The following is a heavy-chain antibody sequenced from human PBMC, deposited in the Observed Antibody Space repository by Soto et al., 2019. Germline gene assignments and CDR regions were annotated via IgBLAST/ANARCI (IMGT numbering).Heavy chain of an antibody. V-gene: IGHV3-23*01. CDR3: AKEFSDGIMVRGAAFDI. CDR1: GFTFSSYA. J-gene: IGHJ3*02. CDR2: ISGSGGST. Sequence: GGSLRLSCAASGFTFSSYAMSWVRQAPGKGLEWVSAISGSGGSTYYADSVKGRFTISRDNSKNTLYLQMNSLRAEDTAVYYCAKEFSDGIMVRGAAFDIWGQGTMVTVSS. D-gene: IGHD3-10*01.